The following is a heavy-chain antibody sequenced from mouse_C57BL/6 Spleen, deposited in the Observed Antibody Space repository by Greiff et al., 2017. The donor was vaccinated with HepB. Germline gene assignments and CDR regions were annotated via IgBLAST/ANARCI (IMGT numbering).Heavy chain of an antibody. V-gene: IGHV14-2*01. J-gene: IGHJ3*01. D-gene: IGHD2-9*01. CDR2: IDPEDGDT. CDR3: ARSSYYGNDGTY. CDR1: GFNIKDYY. Sequence: EVQLQQSGAELVKPGASVKLSCTASGFNIKDYYMHWVKQRTEQGLEWIGRIDPEDGDTKYAPKFQGKATITADTSSNPAYLQLSSLTSEDTAVYYWARSSYYGNDGTYWGQGTLVTVSA.